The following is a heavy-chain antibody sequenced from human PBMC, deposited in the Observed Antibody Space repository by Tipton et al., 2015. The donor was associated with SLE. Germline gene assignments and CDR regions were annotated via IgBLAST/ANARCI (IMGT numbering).Heavy chain of an antibody. J-gene: IGHJ5*02. V-gene: IGHV4-34*01. CDR3: TRGHPHIVVVIGGGWFDP. CDR2: VNGYGRA. CDR1: DESLSNYH. Sequence: TLSLTCAVYDESLSNYHWSWIRQPPGKGLEWIGEVNGYGRATYNPSLKSRVTISMDTSKNQFSLKVNSVIVADTAVYYCTRGHPHIVVVIGGGWFDPWGQGTLVTVSS. D-gene: IGHD2-21*01.